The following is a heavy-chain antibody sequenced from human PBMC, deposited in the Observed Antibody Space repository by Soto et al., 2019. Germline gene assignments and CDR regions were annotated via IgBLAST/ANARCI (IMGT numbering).Heavy chain of an antibody. V-gene: IGHV3-66*01. Sequence: EVQLVESGGGLVQPGGSLRLSCAASGFSVNVNFMSWVRQAPGKGLEWVSDINGGDRTNYADSVKGRFTISRDDSKNTLSRLMNSLRAEDTPVYYCVRDNYYYGMDVWGQGTTVTVSS. CDR3: VRDNYYYGMDV. J-gene: IGHJ6*02. CDR2: INGGDRT. CDR1: GFSVNVNF.